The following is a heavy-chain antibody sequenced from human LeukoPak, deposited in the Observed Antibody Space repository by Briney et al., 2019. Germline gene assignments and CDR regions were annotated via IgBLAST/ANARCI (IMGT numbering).Heavy chain of an antibody. Sequence: GGSLRLSCAASGFTFSSYAMSWVRQAPGKGLEWVSVSSGSGGSTYYTDSVKGRFAISRDKSKNTLYLQMISLRAEDTAVYYCAKEGAYCGADCYSDYYFDLWGRGTLVTVSS. J-gene: IGHJ2*01. V-gene: IGHV3-23*01. CDR2: SSGSGGST. D-gene: IGHD2-21*02. CDR3: AKEGAYCGADCYSDYYFDL. CDR1: GFTFSSYA.